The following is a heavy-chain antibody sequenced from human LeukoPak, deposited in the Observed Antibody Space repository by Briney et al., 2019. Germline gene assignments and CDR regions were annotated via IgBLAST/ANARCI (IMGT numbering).Heavy chain of an antibody. CDR1: GYTFIDYY. V-gene: IGHV1-2*02. CDR2: ISPNSGGT. CDR3: ARGGGRYSVDY. D-gene: IGHD1-26*01. Sequence: ASVKVSCTASGYTFIDYYMNWVRQAPGHGLEWIGWISPNSGGTKYVQKFQGRVTMTRDTSITTVYMELSGLSFDDTAVYYCARGGGRYSVDYWGQGTLVSVSS. J-gene: IGHJ4*02.